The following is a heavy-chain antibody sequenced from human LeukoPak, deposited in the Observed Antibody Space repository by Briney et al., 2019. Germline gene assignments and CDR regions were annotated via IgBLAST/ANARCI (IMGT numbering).Heavy chain of an antibody. CDR3: ARRAGRFGELLMSFYFDY. V-gene: IGHV4-4*02. D-gene: IGHD3-10*01. CDR2: IYHSGST. CDR1: GGSISSSNW. J-gene: IGHJ4*02. Sequence: SGTMSLTCAVSGGSISSSNWWSWVRQPPGKGLEWIGEIYHSGSTNYNPSLKSRVTISVDKSKNQFSLKLSSVTAADTAVYYCARRAGRFGELLMSFYFDYWGQGTLVTVSS.